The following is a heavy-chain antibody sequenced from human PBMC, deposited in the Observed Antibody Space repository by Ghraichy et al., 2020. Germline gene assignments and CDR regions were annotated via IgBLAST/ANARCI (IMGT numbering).Heavy chain of an antibody. CDR2: ISSSSNYM. D-gene: IGHD3-10*01. J-gene: IGHJ6*02. CDR1: GFTFSSYT. CDR3: AREVGSGSYTRGMDV. V-gene: IGHV3-21*01. Sequence: LSLTCAASGFTFSSYTMTWVRQAPGKGLEWVSVISSSSNYMYYADSVKGRFTISRDNAKNSLSLQMDSLRAEDTAVYYCAREVGSGSYTRGMDVWGQGTTVTVSS.